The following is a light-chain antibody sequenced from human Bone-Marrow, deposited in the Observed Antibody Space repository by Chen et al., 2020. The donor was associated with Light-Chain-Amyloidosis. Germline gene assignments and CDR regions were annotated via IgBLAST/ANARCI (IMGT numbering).Light chain of an antibody. CDR3: SSYTITTTLV. CDR1: SSDVGGDNH. V-gene: IGLV2-14*01. CDR2: EVT. J-gene: IGLJ1*01. Sequence: QSDLTQPDLVNGSHGKTITISRTGTSSDVGGDNHVSWYQQHPDKAPKLMLYEVTNRPSWVPDRFSVSKSDNTSSLTISGLQTEDEADYFCSSYTITTTLVFASGTRVTAL.